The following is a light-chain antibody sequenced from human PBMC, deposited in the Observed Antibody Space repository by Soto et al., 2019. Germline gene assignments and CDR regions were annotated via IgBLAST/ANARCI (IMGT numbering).Light chain of an antibody. CDR1: STDVGGYNY. J-gene: IGLJ1*01. V-gene: IGLV2-14*01. CDR3: TSYSSSTTLDL. CDR2: DVS. Sequence: QSALTQPASVSGSPGQSITISCTGTSTDVGGYNYVSWYQQQPGKAPKLMISDVSNRPSGVSIRFSGSKSGNTASLTISGLQAEDEADYYCTSYSSSTTLDLFGTGTKLTVL.